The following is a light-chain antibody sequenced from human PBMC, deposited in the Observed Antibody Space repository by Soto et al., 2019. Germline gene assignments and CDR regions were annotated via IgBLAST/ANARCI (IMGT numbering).Light chain of an antibody. V-gene: IGKV3-15*01. Sequence: EIVMTQSPATLSVSPGERATLSCRASQSVSSNLAWYQQKPGQAPRLLIYGASTRATGIPARFSGSGSGTELTLTISSLQSEDFAVYYCQHYNNWLLIAFGQGTRLEIK. J-gene: IGKJ5*01. CDR3: QHYNNWLLIA. CDR2: GAS. CDR1: QSVSSN.